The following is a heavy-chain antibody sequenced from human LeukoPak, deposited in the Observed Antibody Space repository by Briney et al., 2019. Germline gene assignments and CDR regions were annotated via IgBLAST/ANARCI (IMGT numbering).Heavy chain of an antibody. Sequence: EASVKVSCKASGDTFTSNYIHWLRQGPGQGLEWMGMIYPRDGSTSYAQKFQGRVTVTRDTSTSTVHMEVSGVRSEDTAVYYCARDQEGFDYWGQGTLVTVSS. CDR2: IYPRDGST. J-gene: IGHJ4*02. V-gene: IGHV1-46*01. CDR1: GDTFTSNY. CDR3: ARDQEGFDY.